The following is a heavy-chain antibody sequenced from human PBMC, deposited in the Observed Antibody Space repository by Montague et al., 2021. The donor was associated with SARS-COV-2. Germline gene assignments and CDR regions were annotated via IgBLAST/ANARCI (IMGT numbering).Heavy chain of an antibody. CDR2: VNHGGHT. D-gene: IGHD6-6*01. CDR3: ARGPVGVAARLRYYFDQ. V-gene: IGHV4-34*01. J-gene: IGHJ4*02. Sequence: SETLSLTCAVYGGSLSGDHWSWTRQPPGTGLELIGEVNHGGHTXXXVSXXXRVTMSVDTSKSQFSLKVRSVTAADTAVYYCARGPVGVAARLRYYFDQWGQGTLVTVSS. CDR1: GGSLSGDH.